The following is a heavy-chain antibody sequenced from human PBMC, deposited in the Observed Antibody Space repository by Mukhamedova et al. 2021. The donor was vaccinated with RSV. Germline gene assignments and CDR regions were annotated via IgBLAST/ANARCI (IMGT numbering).Heavy chain of an antibody. D-gene: IGHD2-15*01. Sequence: WIGYIYYSGSTNYNPSLKSRVTISVDTSKNQFSLKLSSVTAADTAVYYFARSSGVVADDAFDIWGQGTMVTVSS. CDR3: ARSSGVVADDAFDI. J-gene: IGHJ3*02. V-gene: IGHV4-59*01. CDR2: IYYSGST.